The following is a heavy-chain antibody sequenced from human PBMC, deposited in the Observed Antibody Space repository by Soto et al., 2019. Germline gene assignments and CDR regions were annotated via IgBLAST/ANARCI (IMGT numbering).Heavy chain of an antibody. Sequence: GGSLRLSCAASGLTLNNPWMRWVRQAKGKGLDWDGRIKSKTNRGTTNYAAPAKGRFTISREEPKSTLYQQKNSLKTEDTAVYYCTTNTWLLLGYWGQGTLVTVSS. J-gene: IGHJ4*02. CDR1: GLTLNNPW. CDR3: TTNTWLLLGY. CDR2: IKSKTNRGTT. V-gene: IGHV3-15*01. D-gene: IGHD3-22*01.